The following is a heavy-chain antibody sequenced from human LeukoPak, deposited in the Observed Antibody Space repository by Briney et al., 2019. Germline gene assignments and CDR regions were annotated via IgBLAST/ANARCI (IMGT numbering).Heavy chain of an antibody. Sequence: ASVKVSCKASGYTFTDYYVHWVRQAPGQGLEWMGWITPDSGATNYAQKFQGRVTMTRDTSISTAYMELSRLSSDDTAMYYCARPLTNDYGGLFDYWGQGTLVTVSS. D-gene: IGHD4-23*01. J-gene: IGHJ4*02. CDR3: ARPLTNDYGGLFDY. CDR2: ITPDSGAT. CDR1: GYTFTDYY. V-gene: IGHV1-2*02.